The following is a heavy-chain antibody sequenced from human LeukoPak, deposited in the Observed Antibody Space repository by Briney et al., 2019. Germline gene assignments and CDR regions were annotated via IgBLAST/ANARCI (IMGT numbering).Heavy chain of an antibody. CDR2: INPNSGGT. Sequence: ASVKVSCKASGYTFTGYYMHWVRQAPGQGLEWMGWINPNSGGTNYAQKFQGRVTMTRDTSISTAYMELSRLRSDDTAVYYCARDYTAMDTYYYYMDVWGKGTTVTVSS. D-gene: IGHD5-18*01. CDR1: GYTFTGYY. V-gene: IGHV1-2*02. J-gene: IGHJ6*03. CDR3: ARDYTAMDTYYYYMDV.